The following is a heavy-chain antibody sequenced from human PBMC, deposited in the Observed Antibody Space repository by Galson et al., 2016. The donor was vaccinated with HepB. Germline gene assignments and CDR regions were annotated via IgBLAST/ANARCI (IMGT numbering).Heavy chain of an antibody. J-gene: IGHJ4*02. Sequence: SETLSLTCAVSGDSMSGYYWTWIRQPPGKGLEWIGHIYDSGSTHYSPSLKSRVAISVDTSKSQFSLKLRSVTAADTAVYYCARGKDYSNYAPTYYFDYWGQGTPVTVSS. CDR3: ARGKDYSNYAPTYYFDY. CDR1: GDSMSGYY. D-gene: IGHD4-11*01. CDR2: IYDSGST. V-gene: IGHV4-59*01.